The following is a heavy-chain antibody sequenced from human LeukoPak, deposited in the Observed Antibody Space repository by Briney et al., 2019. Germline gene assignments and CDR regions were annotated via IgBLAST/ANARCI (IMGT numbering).Heavy chain of an antibody. Sequence: SETLSLTCTVSGGSISSGDYYWSWVRQPPGTGLEWIGYIYYSGSTYYNPSLKSRVTISVDTSKNQFSLKLSSVTAADTAVYYCARDGQYYDSSGLSFDCWGQGTLVTVSS. J-gene: IGHJ4*02. CDR3: ARDGQYYDSSGLSFDC. CDR1: GGSISSGDYY. D-gene: IGHD3-22*01. CDR2: IYYSGST. V-gene: IGHV4-30-4*01.